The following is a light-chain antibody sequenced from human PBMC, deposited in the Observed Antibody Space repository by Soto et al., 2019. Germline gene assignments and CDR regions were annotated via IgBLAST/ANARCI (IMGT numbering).Light chain of an antibody. CDR2: DAS. CDR3: QQYNSYWT. CDR1: QSISSW. Sequence: DIQMTQSPSTLSASVGDRVTITCRASQSISSWLAWYQQKPGKAPKLLIYDASSLESGVPSRFSGSGSGTELTLTISSLQPDDFATYFCQQYNSYWTFGQGTKLDIK. V-gene: IGKV1-5*01. J-gene: IGKJ1*01.